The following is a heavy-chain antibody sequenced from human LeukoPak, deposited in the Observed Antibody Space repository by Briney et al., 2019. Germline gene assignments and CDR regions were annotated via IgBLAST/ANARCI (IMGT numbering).Heavy chain of an antibody. CDR3: AREDRHMNWFAR. CDR2: TSAYNGNT. Sequence: ASVKVSCKASGYTFTSYGISWMRQAPGQGLEWMGWTSAYNGNTNYAQKLQGRVTMTTDTSTSTAYMELRSRRSDATAVYYCAREDRHMNWFARWGQGTLVTVSS. J-gene: IGHJ5*02. V-gene: IGHV1-18*01. CDR1: GYTFTSYG.